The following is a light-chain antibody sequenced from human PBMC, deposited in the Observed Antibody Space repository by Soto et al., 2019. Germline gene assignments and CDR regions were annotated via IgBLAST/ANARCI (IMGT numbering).Light chain of an antibody. Sequence: DIQMTQSPSSLSASVGDRVIINCRANQSIGGSLNWYQQNFGKAPQLLIYGASILQSGVHSRFSGSRSVTDFTLTISSLHPADFPIYHCLLLRTLPHTCGDGTQLEN. CDR2: GAS. J-gene: IGKJ2*01. CDR1: QSIGGS. V-gene: IGKV1-39*01. CDR3: LLLRTLPHT.